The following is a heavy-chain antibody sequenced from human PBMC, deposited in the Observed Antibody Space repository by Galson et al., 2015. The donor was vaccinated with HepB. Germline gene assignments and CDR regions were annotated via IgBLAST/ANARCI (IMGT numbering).Heavy chain of an antibody. CDR1: GFTFSLYS. CDR3: ARGHSWGPLDY. J-gene: IGHJ4*02. CDR2: ISNSVSYI. Sequence: SLRLSCAASGFTFSLYSISWVRQAPGKGLEWVSSISNSVSYIYYADSPKGRFTISRDNTKNSLYLQMNSLRAEDTAVYYCARGHSWGPLDYWGQGTLVTVSS. V-gene: IGHV3-21*01. D-gene: IGHD3-16*01.